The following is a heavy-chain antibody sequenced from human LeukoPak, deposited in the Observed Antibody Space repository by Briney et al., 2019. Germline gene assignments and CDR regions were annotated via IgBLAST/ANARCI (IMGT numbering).Heavy chain of an antibody. CDR1: GFTFGSHA. CDR3: GKTTVGYSSGQKPAWPVDY. CDR2: IFGSGGSP. V-gene: IGHV3-23*01. J-gene: IGHJ4*02. D-gene: IGHD5-18*01. Sequence: GGSLRLSCEASGFTFGSHAMYWVRQAPGKGLEWVAGIFGSGGSPHYADSVKGRFSISRDNPRNTVYLQINSLRDGDTAVYYCGKTTVGYSSGQKPAWPVDYWGQGTLVTVSS.